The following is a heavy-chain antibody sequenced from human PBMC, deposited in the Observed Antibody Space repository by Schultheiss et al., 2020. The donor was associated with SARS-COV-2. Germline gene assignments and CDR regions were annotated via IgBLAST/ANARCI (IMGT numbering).Heavy chain of an antibody. Sequence: SETLSLTCTVSGGSISSYYWSWIRQPPGKGLEWIGSIYYSGSTYYNPSLKSRVTISVDTSKNQFSLKLSSVTAADTAVYYCARDGYSSGWLPYDAFDIWGQGTMVTVSS. J-gene: IGHJ3*02. CDR1: GGSISSYY. V-gene: IGHV4-59*12. CDR2: IYYSGST. CDR3: ARDGYSSGWLPYDAFDI. D-gene: IGHD6-19*01.